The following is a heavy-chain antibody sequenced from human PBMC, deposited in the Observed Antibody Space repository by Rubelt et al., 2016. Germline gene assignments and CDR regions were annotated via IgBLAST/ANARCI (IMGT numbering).Heavy chain of an antibody. J-gene: IGHJ4*01. Sequence: QVQLVQSGTEVKKPGASVKVSCKASGYSFTDCYIHWVRQAPGQGLAWMGWISAKHGNTNYAKKLQGRVTMTTDTSTSTAYVEMRGLVSDDSAVYYCASASGGDSSGYRFDDWGHGTLVTVSS. D-gene: IGHD3-22*01. V-gene: IGHV1-18*04. CDR2: ISAKHGNT. CDR1: GYSFTDCY. CDR3: ASASGGDSSGYRFDD.